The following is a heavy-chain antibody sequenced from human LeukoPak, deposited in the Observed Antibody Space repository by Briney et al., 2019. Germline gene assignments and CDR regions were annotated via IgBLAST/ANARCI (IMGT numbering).Heavy chain of an antibody. J-gene: IGHJ3*02. CDR3: ARENEYYYDSSGWARNAFDI. V-gene: IGHV4-59*02. CDR2: IYYNGSP. CDR1: GGSVTSYY. D-gene: IGHD3-22*01. Sequence: PSETLSLTCTVSGGSVTSYYWSWIRQHPGKGLEWIGYIYYNGSPKYNPSLNSRVTLSVDTSKNRFSLKLSSVTAAATAVYYCARENEYYYDSSGWARNAFDIWGQGTMVTVSS.